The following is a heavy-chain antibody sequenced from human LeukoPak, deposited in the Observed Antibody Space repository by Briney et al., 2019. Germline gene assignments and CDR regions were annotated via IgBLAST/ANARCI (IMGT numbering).Heavy chain of an antibody. CDR3: AKDLEVWFGESPVDY. J-gene: IGHJ4*02. CDR1: GFTFSNYG. D-gene: IGHD3-10*01. CDR2: ISYEGSNK. V-gene: IGHV3-30*18. Sequence: PGGSLRLSCAAPGFTFSNYGMHWVRQAPGKGLEWVAVISYEGSNKYYADSVKGRFTISRDNSKYTLYLQMNSLRAEDTAVYYCAKDLEVWFGESPVDYWGQGTLVTVSS.